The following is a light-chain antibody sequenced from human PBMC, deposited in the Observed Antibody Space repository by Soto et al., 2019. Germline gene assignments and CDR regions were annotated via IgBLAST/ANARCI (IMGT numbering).Light chain of an antibody. J-gene: IGLJ3*02. Sequence: QSVLTQPASVSGSPGQSITISCTGTSSDVGGYNYVSWYQQHPGKAPKLMIYEVSNRPSGVSNRFPGSKSGNTASLTISGLQAEDEADYYCSSYTSSSTPVFGGGTKLTVL. CDR3: SSYTSSSTPV. V-gene: IGLV2-14*01. CDR1: SSDVGGYNY. CDR2: EVS.